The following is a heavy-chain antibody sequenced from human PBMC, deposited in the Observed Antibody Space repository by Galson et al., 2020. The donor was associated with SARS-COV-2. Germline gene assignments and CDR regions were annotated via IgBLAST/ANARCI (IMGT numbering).Heavy chain of an antibody. CDR1: GFTFSSYA. CDR2: ISYDGNNK. Sequence: GGSLRLSCAASGFTFSSYAMHWVRQAPGKGLEWVAIISYDGNNKYNADLEKGRFTISRDNSKNTLYLQMNSLRPEDTAVYYCARETLDFSSSFYDYWGQRSLVTVS. D-gene: IGHD3-22*01. J-gene: IGHJ4*02. V-gene: IGHV3-30*01. CDR3: ARETLDFSSSFYDY.